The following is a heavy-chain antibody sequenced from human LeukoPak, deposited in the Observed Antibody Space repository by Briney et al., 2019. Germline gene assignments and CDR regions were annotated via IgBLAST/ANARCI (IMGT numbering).Heavy chain of an antibody. CDR3: ASKGHYYDSSGYYSGAIRY. CDR1: GFTVSSNY. CDR2: IYSGGST. D-gene: IGHD3-22*01. J-gene: IGHJ4*02. Sequence: PGGSLRLSCAASGFTVSSNYMSWVRQAPGKGLEWVSVIYSGGSTYYADSVKGRFTISRDNSKNTLYLQMNSLRAEDTAVYYCASKGHYYDSSGYYSGAIRYWGQGTLVTVSS. V-gene: IGHV3-53*01.